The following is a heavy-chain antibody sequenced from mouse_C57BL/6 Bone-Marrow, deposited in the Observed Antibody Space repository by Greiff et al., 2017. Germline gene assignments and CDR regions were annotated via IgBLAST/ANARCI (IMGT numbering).Heavy chain of an antibody. V-gene: IGHV1-59*01. CDR3: AREGWYFDV. CDR1: GYTFTSYW. Sequence: QVQLKQPGAELVRPGTSVKLSCKASGYTFTSYWMHWVKQRPGQGLEWIGVIDPSDSYTNYNQKFKGKATLTVDTSSSTAYMQLSSLTSEDSAVYYCAREGWYFDVWGTGTTVTVSS. CDR2: IDPSDSYT. J-gene: IGHJ1*03.